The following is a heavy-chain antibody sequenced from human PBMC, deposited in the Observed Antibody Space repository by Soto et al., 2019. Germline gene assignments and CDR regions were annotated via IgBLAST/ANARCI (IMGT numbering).Heavy chain of an antibody. CDR2: ISYDGSNK. J-gene: IGHJ4*02. D-gene: IGHD6-6*01. CDR1: GFTFSSYG. Sequence: GGSLRLSCAAPGFTFSSYGMHWVRQAPGKGLEWVAVISYDGSNKYYADSVKGRITFSRDNSKNTLYLQMTSLRAEDTAVYYCAKDSSSSVYYLDYWGQGTLVTVSS. CDR3: AKDSSSSVYYLDY. V-gene: IGHV3-30*18.